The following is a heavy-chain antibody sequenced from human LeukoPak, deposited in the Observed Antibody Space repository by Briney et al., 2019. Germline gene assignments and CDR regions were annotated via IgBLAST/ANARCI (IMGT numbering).Heavy chain of an antibody. J-gene: IGHJ5*02. V-gene: IGHV1-18*01. D-gene: IGHD4-17*01. CDR2: ISPYNGNT. CDR3: ARDQRGYGDSSGASKWIDP. CDR1: GHTFTSYG. Sequence: ASVTVSCKASGHTFTSYGINWVRQAPGQGLEWMGWISPYNGNTKYAEKIQRRVTITTDTSTSTAYMELRSLSSDDTAGYYCARDQRGYGDSSGASKWIDPWGQGTLVHVS.